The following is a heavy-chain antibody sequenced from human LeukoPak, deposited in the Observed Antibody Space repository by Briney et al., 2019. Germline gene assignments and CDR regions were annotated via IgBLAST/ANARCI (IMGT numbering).Heavy chain of an antibody. CDR2: IYYSGST. CDR3: ARQQRGDDSSGYPYYFDY. D-gene: IGHD3-22*01. V-gene: IGHV4-39*01. Sequence: SETLSLTCTVSGGSISSSSYYWGWVRQPPGKGLGWIGSIYYSGSTYYTPSLTSRVTISVDTSKNQFSLKLSSVTAADTAVYYCARQQRGDDSSGYPYYFDYWGQGTLVTVSS. J-gene: IGHJ4*02. CDR1: GGSISSSSYY.